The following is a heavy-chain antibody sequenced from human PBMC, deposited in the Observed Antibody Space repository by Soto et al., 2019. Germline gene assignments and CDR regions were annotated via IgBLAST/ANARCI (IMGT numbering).Heavy chain of an antibody. CDR2: IIPIFNTP. CDR3: ASRPRNGYNR. J-gene: IGHJ4*02. CDR1: GGTFSNYA. D-gene: IGHD5-12*01. Sequence: HVQLVQSGAELKKPGSSVKVSCTSSGGTFSNYAVSWVRQVPGQGLEWMGGIIPIFNTPNYAQKFQGRVTFTADESTGTADMELSSLRSEDTAVYYCASRPRNGYNRWGQGTLVTVSS. V-gene: IGHV1-69*01.